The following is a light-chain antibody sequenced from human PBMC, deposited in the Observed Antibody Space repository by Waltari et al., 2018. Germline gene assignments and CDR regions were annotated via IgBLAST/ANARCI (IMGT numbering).Light chain of an antibody. Sequence: EIVLTQSPVTLSLAPGERATLSCWASQSVGSSLAWYQQKPGQAPRLLMYDASNRATGVPARFNGSGSGTDFSLTISSLDPEDFAVYYCQQGVTFGGGTRVEIK. J-gene: IGKJ4*01. CDR2: DAS. CDR1: QSVGSS. CDR3: QQGVT. V-gene: IGKV3-11*01.